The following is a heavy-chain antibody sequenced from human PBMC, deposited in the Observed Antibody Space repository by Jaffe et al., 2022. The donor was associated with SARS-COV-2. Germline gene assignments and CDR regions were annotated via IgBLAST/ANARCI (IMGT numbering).Heavy chain of an antibody. CDR2: IGTAGDT. J-gene: IGHJ6*02. V-gene: IGHV3-13*01. CDR3: ARGSAVRGVIHRHYYGMDV. CDR1: GFTFSSYD. D-gene: IGHD3-10*01. Sequence: EVQLVESGGGLVQPGGSLRLSCAASGFTFSSYDMHWVRQATGKGLEWVSAIGTAGDTYYPGSVKGRFTISRENAKNSLYLQMNSLRAGDTAVYYCARGSAVRGVIHRHYYGMDVWGQGTTVTVSS.